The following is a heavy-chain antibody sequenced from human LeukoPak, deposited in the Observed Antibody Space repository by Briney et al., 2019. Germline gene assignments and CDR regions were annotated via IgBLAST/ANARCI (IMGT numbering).Heavy chain of an antibody. CDR3: ARRGNWFDP. CDR2: IYYSGST. J-gene: IGHJ5*02. Sequence: SETLSLTCTVSGGSISSYYWSWIRQPPGKGLEWIGYIYYSGSTNYNPSLKSRVTISVDTSKNQFSLKLSSVTAAVTAVYYCARRGNWFDPWGQGTLVTVSS. V-gene: IGHV4-59*01. CDR1: GGSISSYY. D-gene: IGHD1-14*01.